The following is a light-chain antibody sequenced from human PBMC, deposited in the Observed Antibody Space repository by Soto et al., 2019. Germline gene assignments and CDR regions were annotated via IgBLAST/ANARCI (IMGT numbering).Light chain of an antibody. Sequence: DIQMTQSPSSLSASVGDRVTITCQASQDINTYLNWYQQKPGKAPNLLIYDASKLETGVPSRFSGGGSGTDFTLTVTSLHPEDIATYFCQHYDNLLLTFGGGTKV. CDR2: DAS. CDR1: QDINTY. J-gene: IGKJ4*01. V-gene: IGKV1-33*01. CDR3: QHYDNLLLT.